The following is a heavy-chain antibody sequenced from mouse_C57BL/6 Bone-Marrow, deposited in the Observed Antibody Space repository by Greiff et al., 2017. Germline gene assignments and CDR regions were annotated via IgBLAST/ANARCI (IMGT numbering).Heavy chain of an antibody. CDR3: AREDNYSNYCDY. Sequence: EVQLQQSGPELVKPGASVKISCKASGYSFTGYYMNWVKQSPEKSLELIGEINPSTGGTTYNQKFKAKATLTVDKSSSTADMQLKSLTSEDSAVYYSAREDNYSNYCDYWGQGTTLTVSS. D-gene: IGHD2-5*01. J-gene: IGHJ2*01. CDR1: GYSFTGYY. CDR2: INPSTGGT. V-gene: IGHV1-42*01.